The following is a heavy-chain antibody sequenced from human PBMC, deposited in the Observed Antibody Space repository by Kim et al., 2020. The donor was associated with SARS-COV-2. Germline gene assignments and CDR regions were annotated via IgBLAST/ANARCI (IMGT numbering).Heavy chain of an antibody. D-gene: IGHD3-10*01. CDR2: ISYDGSNK. Sequence: GGSLRLSCAASGFTFSSYGMHWVRQAPGKGLEWVAVISYDGSNKYYADSVKGRFTISRDNSKNTLYLQMNSLRAEDTAVYYCAKGFFPRYYYGSGSYLGPGDWFDPWGQGTLVTVSS. J-gene: IGHJ5*02. V-gene: IGHV3-30*18. CDR1: GFTFSSYG. CDR3: AKGFFPRYYYGSGSYLGPGDWFDP.